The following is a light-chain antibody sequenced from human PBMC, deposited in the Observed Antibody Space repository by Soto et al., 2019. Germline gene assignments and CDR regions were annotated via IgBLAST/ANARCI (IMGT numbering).Light chain of an antibody. Sequence: EIVVKQSRGTLSLSPGERATXSCRASQSVSSNYLAWYRQKPGQVPRLVIYGASSRATGIPDRFSRSGSGTDFTLTIIRLEPEDFAVYYCQQYAKSPWTFGQGTKVDIK. CDR1: QSVSSNY. CDR3: QQYAKSPWT. CDR2: GAS. V-gene: IGKV3-20*01. J-gene: IGKJ1*01.